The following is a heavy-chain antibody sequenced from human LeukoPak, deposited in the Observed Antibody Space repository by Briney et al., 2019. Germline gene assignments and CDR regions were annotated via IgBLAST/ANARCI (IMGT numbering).Heavy chain of an antibody. CDR3: AKDIGRFGELGYDY. CDR2: ISWNSGSI. D-gene: IGHD3-10*01. V-gene: IGHV3-9*01. Sequence: AGGSLRLSCAAFGFTFDDYAMPWVRQAPGKGLEWVSGISWNSGSIGYADSVKGRFTISRDNAKNSLYLQMNSLRAEDTALYYCAKDIGRFGELGYDYWGQGTLVTVSS. J-gene: IGHJ4*02. CDR1: GFTFDDYA.